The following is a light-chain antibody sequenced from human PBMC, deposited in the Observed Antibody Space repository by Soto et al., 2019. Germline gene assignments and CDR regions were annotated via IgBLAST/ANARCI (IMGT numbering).Light chain of an antibody. J-gene: IGLJ2*01. CDR3: QVWDSTSDHVV. CDR1: NIGSKS. CDR2: DDS. V-gene: IGLV3-21*02. Sequence: SYDLTQPPSVSVAPGQTAKITCGGNNIGSKSVHWYQQKPGQAPALVVYDDSVRPSGIPERFSGSNSGNTATLTISRVEAGDEADYYCQVWDSTSDHVVFGGGTKVTVL.